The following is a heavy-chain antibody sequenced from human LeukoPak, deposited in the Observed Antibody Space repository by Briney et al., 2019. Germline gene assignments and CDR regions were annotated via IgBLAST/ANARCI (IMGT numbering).Heavy chain of an antibody. J-gene: IGHJ4*02. CDR1: GFTFSSYS. Sequence: GGSLRLSCAASGFTFSSYSMNWVRQAPGTGLEWVSSISSSSSYIYYADSVKGRFTISRDNAKNSLYLQMNSLRAEDTAVYYCARYSSSWITELDYWGQGTLVTVSS. V-gene: IGHV3-21*01. CDR2: ISSSSSYI. CDR3: ARYSSSWITELDY. D-gene: IGHD6-13*01.